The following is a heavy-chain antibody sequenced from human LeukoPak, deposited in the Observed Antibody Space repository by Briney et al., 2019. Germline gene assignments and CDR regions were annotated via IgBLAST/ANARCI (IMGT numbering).Heavy chain of an antibody. V-gene: IGHV4-59*02. Sequence: TSETLSLTCTVSGGSVRTYYWSWIRQPPGKGLEWIGYIHDSGSTNYNPSLKSRVTISVDTSKNQFSLELSSVTAADTAVYYCARGVGATTWNWFDPWGQGTRVTVSS. J-gene: IGHJ5*02. D-gene: IGHD1-26*01. CDR1: GGSVRTYY. CDR2: IHDSGST. CDR3: ARGVGATTWNWFDP.